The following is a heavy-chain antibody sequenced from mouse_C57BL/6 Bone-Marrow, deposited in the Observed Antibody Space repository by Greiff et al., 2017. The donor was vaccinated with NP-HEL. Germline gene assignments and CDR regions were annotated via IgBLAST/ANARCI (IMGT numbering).Heavy chain of an antibody. CDR2: ISSGSSTI. J-gene: IGHJ4*01. Sequence: EVQLVESGGGLVKPGGSLKLSCAASGFTFSDYGMHWVRQAPEKGLEWVAYISSGSSTIYYADTVKGRFTISRDNAKNTLFLQMTSLRSEDTAMYYCASRGRRGYYYAMDYWGQGTSVTVSS. CDR3: ASRGRRGYYYAMDY. D-gene: IGHD2-12*01. CDR1: GFTFSDYG. V-gene: IGHV5-17*01.